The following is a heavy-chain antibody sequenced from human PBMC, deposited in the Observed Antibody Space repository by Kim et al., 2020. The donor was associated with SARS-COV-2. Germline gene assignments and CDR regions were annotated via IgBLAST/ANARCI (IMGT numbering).Heavy chain of an antibody. D-gene: IGHD3-3*01. J-gene: IGHJ6*02. CDR1: GFTFSSYA. CDR2: ISGSGGST. Sequence: GGSLRLSCAASGFTFSSYAMSWVRQAPGKGLEWVSAISGSGGSTYYADSVKGRFTISRDNSKNTLYLQMNSLRAEDTAVYYCAKDGSQYDFWSGYDYYYYGMDVWGQGTTVTVSS. V-gene: IGHV3-23*01. CDR3: AKDGSQYDFWSGYDYYYYGMDV.